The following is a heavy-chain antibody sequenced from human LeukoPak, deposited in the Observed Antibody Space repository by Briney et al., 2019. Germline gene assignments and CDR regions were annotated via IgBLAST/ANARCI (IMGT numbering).Heavy chain of an antibody. CDR1: GFTFSDYY. Sequence: GGSLRLSCTVSGFTFSDYYMSWVRQAPGKGLEWVSYISSSGSMLHYADSVEGRFTISRDNAKNSLYLQMNSLRAEDTAVYYCARERPAGYSSSWFHIDYWGQGTLVPVSS. CDR3: ARERPAGYSSSWFHIDY. V-gene: IGHV3-11*04. CDR2: ISSSGSML. J-gene: IGHJ4*02. D-gene: IGHD6-13*01.